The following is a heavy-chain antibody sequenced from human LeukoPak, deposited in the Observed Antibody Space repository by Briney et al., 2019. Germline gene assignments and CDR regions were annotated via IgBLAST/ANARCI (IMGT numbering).Heavy chain of an antibody. Sequence: GASVKVSCKASGGTFSSYAISWVRQAPGQGLEWMGRIIPILGIANYAQKFQGRVTITADKSTSTAYMELSSLRSEDTAVYYCARVSDYYGSGSYSQPFDYWGQGTLVTVSS. CDR1: GGTFSSYA. V-gene: IGHV1-69*04. CDR3: ARVSDYYGSGSYSQPFDY. J-gene: IGHJ4*02. CDR2: IIPILGIA. D-gene: IGHD3-10*01.